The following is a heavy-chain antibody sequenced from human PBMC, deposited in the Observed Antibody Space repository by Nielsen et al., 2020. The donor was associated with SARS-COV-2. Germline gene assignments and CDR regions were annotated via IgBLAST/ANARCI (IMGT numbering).Heavy chain of an antibody. CDR2: INAGNGNT. CDR3: ARVPLYNWNDDYYYYYGMDV. CDR1: GYTFTSYA. D-gene: IGHD1-20*01. Sequence: ASVKVSCKASGYTFTSYAMHWVRQAPGQRLEWMGWINAGNGNTKYSQKFQGRVTITRDTSASTAYMELSSLRSEDTAVYYCARVPLYNWNDDYYYYYGMDVWGQGTTVTVSS. J-gene: IGHJ6*02. V-gene: IGHV1-3*01.